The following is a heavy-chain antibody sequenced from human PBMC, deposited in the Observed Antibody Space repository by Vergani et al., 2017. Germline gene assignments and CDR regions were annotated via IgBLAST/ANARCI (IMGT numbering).Heavy chain of an antibody. CDR1: GFSFSNAW. V-gene: IGHV3-23*04. Sequence: EVQLVESGGGLVKPGGSLRLSCAASGFSFSNAWMTWVRQGPGKGLEWVSGISGSGGNTYYANSVKGRFTISRDNSKNTLYLQMNSLRADDTAVYYCAKGVYCSSTSCYEGRGYYYGMGVWGQGTTVTFSS. J-gene: IGHJ6*02. CDR2: ISGSGGNT. CDR3: AKGVYCSSTSCYEGRGYYYGMGV. D-gene: IGHD2-2*01.